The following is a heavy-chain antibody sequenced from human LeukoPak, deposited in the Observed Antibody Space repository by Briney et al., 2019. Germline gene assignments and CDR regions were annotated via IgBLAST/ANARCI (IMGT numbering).Heavy chain of an antibody. D-gene: IGHD4-23*01. V-gene: IGHV3-21*01. Sequence: GGSLRLSCAASGFTFNRYNMNWVRRAPGKGLEWVSSISTSSSYIYYADSVRGRFTISRDNAKNSLYLQMNSLRAEDTAVYSCARVGDNSWDDAFDIWGQGTMVTVSS. CDR3: ARVGDNSWDDAFDI. CDR1: GFTFNRYN. CDR2: ISTSSSYI. J-gene: IGHJ3*02.